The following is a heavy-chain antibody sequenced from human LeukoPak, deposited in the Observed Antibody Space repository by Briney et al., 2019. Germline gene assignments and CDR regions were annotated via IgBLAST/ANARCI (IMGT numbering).Heavy chain of an antibody. Sequence: GSLRLSCAASGFTFSDYYMTWIRQAPGKGLEWVSYISSSGSAIKYADSVKGRFSISRDNAKNSLYLQMNSLRVEDTAVYYCAAVQMQRSSWYDYYYMDVWGKGTTVTVSS. D-gene: IGHD1-1*01. J-gene: IGHJ6*03. V-gene: IGHV3-11*01. CDR2: ISSSGSAI. CDR3: AAVQMQRSSWYDYYYMDV. CDR1: GFTFSDYY.